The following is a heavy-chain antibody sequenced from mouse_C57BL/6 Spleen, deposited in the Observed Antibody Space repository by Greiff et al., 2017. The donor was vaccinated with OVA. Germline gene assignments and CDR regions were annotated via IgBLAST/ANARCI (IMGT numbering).Heavy chain of an antibody. D-gene: IGHD1-1*01. CDR3: AITTVVATPFDY. J-gene: IGHJ2*01. Sequence: QVQLQQSGPELVKPGASVKISCKASGYAFSSSWMTWVKQRPGTGLEWIGRIYPGDGDTNYNGKFKGKATLTADKSSSTAYMQLSSLTSEDSAVYFCAITTVVATPFDYWGQGTTLTVSS. V-gene: IGHV1-82*01. CDR1: GYAFSSSW. CDR2: IYPGDGDT.